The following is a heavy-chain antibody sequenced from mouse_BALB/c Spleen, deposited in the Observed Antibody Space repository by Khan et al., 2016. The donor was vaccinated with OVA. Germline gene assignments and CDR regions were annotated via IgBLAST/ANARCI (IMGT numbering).Heavy chain of an antibody. Sequence: QVQLQQSGAEVVKSGASVKLSCKASGYTFTSYDLNWVRQRPEQGLEWIGWIFPGDGTTKYNEKFKGKATLTTDKSSSTAYIQLSRLTSEDSAVXFCARRRSAMDYWGQGTSVTVSS. CDR2: IFPGDGTT. CDR3: ARRRSAMDY. CDR1: GYTFTSYD. V-gene: IGHV1S56*01. J-gene: IGHJ4*01.